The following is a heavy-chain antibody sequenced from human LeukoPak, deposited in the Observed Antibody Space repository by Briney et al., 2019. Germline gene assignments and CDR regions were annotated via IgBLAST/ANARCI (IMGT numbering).Heavy chain of an antibody. D-gene: IGHD3-9*01. CDR3: ATVAPDNYDILTVYHYYFDY. CDR1: GYTLTELS. J-gene: IGHJ4*02. Sequence: ASVKVSCKVSGYTLTELSMHWVRQAPGKGLEWMGGFDPEDGETIYAQKFQGRVTMTEDTSTDTAYMELSSLRSEDTAVYYCATVAPDNYDILTVYHYYFDYWGQGTLVTVSS. CDR2: FDPEDGET. V-gene: IGHV1-24*01.